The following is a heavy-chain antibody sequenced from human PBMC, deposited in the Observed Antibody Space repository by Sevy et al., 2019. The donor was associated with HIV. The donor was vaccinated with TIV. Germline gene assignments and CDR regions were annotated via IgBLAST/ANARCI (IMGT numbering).Heavy chain of an antibody. D-gene: IGHD6-6*01. CDR3: AKDRYSSSSSSRIAADY. Sequence: GGSLRLSCAASGFTFSSYGMHWVRQAPGKGLEWAAFIRYDGSNKYYADSVKGRFTISRDNSKNTLYLQMNSLRAEDTAVYYCAKDRYSSSSSSRIAADYWGQGTLVTVSS. J-gene: IGHJ4*02. CDR1: GFTFSSYG. V-gene: IGHV3-30*02. CDR2: IRYDGSNK.